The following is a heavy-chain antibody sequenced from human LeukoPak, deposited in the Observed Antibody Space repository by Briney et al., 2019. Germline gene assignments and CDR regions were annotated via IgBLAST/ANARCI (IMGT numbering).Heavy chain of an antibody. D-gene: IGHD5-24*01. Sequence: ASVKVSCKASGYTFTSYGISWVRQAPGQGLEWMGWISAYNGNTNYAQKLQGRVTMTTDTSTSTAYMGLRSLRSDDTAVYYCARSINVRLIRTFNWFDPWGQGTLVTVSS. CDR3: ARSINVRLIRTFNWFDP. CDR1: GYTFTSYG. J-gene: IGHJ5*02. V-gene: IGHV1-18*01. CDR2: ISAYNGNT.